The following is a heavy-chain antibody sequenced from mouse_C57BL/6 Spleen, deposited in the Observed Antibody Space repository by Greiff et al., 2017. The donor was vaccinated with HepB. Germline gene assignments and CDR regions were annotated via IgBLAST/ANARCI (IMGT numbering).Heavy chain of an antibody. CDR3: ARWGYGSFYAMDY. CDR1: GYTFTDYY. D-gene: IGHD1-1*01. V-gene: IGHV1-26*01. Sequence: EVQLQQSGPELVKPGASVKISCKASGYTFTDYYMNWVKQSHGKSLEWIGDINPNNGGTSYNQKFKGKATLTVDKSSSTAYMELRSLTSEDSAVYYCARWGYGSFYAMDYWGQGTSVTVSS. J-gene: IGHJ4*01. CDR2: INPNNGGT.